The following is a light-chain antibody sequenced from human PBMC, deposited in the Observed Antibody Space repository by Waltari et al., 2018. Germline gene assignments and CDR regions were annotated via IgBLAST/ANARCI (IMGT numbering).Light chain of an antibody. CDR2: TAS. CDR1: QSISKS. Sequence: DIQMTQSPSSLSASVGDRVTITCRASQSISKSLTWYQQKPGKAPKFLIYTASSVQSGVPSRFSGSGSGTEFTLTISSLQPEDFATYYCQQSYSTPVTFGQGTKVEI. J-gene: IGKJ2*01. V-gene: IGKV1-39*01. CDR3: QQSYSTPVT.